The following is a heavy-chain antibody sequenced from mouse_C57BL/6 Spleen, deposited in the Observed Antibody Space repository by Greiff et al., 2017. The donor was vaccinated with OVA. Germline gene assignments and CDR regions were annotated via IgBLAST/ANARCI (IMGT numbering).Heavy chain of an antibody. V-gene: IGHV1-82*01. D-gene: IGHD2-4*01. CDR2: IYPGDGDT. CDR3: ARSGDYDVHAMDY. Sequence: QVQLQQSGPELVKPGASVKISCKASGYAFSSSWMNWVKQRPGKGLEWIGRIYPGDGDTNYNGKFKGKATLTADKSSSTAYMQLSSLTSEDSAVYFCARSGDYDVHAMDYWGQGTSVTVSS. CDR1: GYAFSSSW. J-gene: IGHJ4*01.